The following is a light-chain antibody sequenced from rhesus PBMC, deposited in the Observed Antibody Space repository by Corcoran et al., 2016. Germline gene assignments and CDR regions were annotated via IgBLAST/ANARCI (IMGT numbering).Light chain of an antibody. V-gene: IGKV1-25*01. Sequence: DIQMTQSPSSLSASVGDRVTITCRASQGITNDLAWYQQKPGETPKLLSYEASSLQSGIPSRFSGSGSWTDFTLPISSLQSADFATYYCQHSYSTPRTFGQGAKVEIK. CDR1: QGITND. CDR3: QHSYSTPRT. CDR2: EAS. J-gene: IGKJ1*01.